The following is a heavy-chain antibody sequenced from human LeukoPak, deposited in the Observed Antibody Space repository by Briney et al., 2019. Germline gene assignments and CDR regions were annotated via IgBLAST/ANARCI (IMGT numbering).Heavy chain of an antibody. CDR1: GFTFSNYR. D-gene: IGHD2-21*01. Sequence: GGSLRLSCAASGFTFSNYRMNWVRQAPGKGLELVSHISSVSSSIYYADSVKGRFTISRDNSKNTLYLQMNSLRAEDTAVYYCARVGIVSYFDYWGQGTLVTVSS. J-gene: IGHJ4*02. CDR2: ISSVSSSI. V-gene: IGHV3-48*01. CDR3: ARVGIVSYFDY.